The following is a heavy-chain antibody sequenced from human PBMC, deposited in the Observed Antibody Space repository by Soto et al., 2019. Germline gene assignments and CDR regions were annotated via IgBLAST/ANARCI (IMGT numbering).Heavy chain of an antibody. CDR2: INHSGST. D-gene: IGHD5-12*01. J-gene: IGHJ3*02. V-gene: IGHV4-34*01. CDR3: ARTGGYGAFDI. CDR1: GGSFSGYY. Sequence: QVQLQQWGAGLLKPSETLSLTCAVYGGSFSGYYWSWIRQPPGKGLEWIGEINHSGSTNYNPSLKSRVVISLETPKTQFSLTLGSVTAADSAVYYCARTGGYGAFDIWGQGTMVTVSS.